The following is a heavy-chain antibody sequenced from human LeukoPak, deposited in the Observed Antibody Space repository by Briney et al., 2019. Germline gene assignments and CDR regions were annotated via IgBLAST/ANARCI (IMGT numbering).Heavy chain of an antibody. CDR1: GGSISSSSDY. CDR2: IYYSGNT. V-gene: IGHV4-39*01. D-gene: IGHD6-19*01. Sequence: SETLSLTCTVSGGSISSSSDYWGWSRQPPGKGLGWIWCIYYSGNTYYNPSLKSRVTISVDTSKKQFSLKLSSVTAADTAVYYCASTPSGSSAWYYFDKWGQGTLVTVSS. CDR3: ASTPSGSSAWYYFDK. J-gene: IGHJ4*02.